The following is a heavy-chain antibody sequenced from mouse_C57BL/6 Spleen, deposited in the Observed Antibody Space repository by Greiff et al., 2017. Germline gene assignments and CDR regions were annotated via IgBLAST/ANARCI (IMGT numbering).Heavy chain of an antibody. J-gene: IGHJ1*03. CDR3: ARDPTTVVGRWYFDV. Sequence: EVQLQQSGPELVKPGASVKISCKASGYTFTDYYMNWVQQSHGKSLEWIGDINPNNGGTSYNQKFKGKATLTVDKSSSTAYMELRSLTSEDSAVYYCARDPTTVVGRWYFDVWGTGTTVTVSS. V-gene: IGHV1-26*01. CDR1: GYTFTDYY. D-gene: IGHD1-1*01. CDR2: INPNNGGT.